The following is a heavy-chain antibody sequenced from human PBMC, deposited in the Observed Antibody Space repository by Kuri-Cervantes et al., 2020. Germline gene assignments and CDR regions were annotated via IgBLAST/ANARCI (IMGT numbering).Heavy chain of an antibody. CDR3: AKGGRIAVAGDLDAFDI. D-gene: IGHD6-19*01. CDR1: GYTFTGYY. J-gene: IGHJ3*02. V-gene: IGHV1-8*02. CDR2: MNPNSGNT. Sequence: SVKVSCKASGYTFTGYYMHWVRQAPGQGLEWMGWMNPNSGNTGYAQKFQGRVTMTRNTSISTAYMELSSLRAEDTAVYYCAKGGRIAVAGDLDAFDIWGQGTMVTVSS.